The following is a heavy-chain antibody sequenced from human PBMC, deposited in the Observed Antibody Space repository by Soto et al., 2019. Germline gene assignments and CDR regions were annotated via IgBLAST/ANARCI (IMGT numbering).Heavy chain of an antibody. V-gene: IGHV4-39*01. Sequence: SDSLSLTCTVSGGSINSSSYFWGWVRQPPGKGLEWIGSIYYSGSTYYNPSLRSRVTISVDTSKNQFSLKLSSVTAADTAVFYCARHYSSGSRNWFDPWGQGTLVTV. CDR1: GGSINSSSYF. J-gene: IGHJ5*02. D-gene: IGHD6-19*01. CDR2: IYYSGST. CDR3: ARHYSSGSRNWFDP.